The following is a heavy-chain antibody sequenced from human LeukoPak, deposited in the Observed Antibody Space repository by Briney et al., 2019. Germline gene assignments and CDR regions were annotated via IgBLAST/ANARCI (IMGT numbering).Heavy chain of an antibody. D-gene: IGHD1-26*01. CDR1: GGSISSHY. CDR2: IHTSGIT. J-gene: IGHJ4*02. CDR3: ARDLGSNYVYFDY. Sequence: SETLSLTCTVSGGSISSHYWSWLRQPAGKGLEYIGRIHTSGITNYNPSLKSRVTMSGDTSKNQFYLNLRSVTAADTAVYYCARDLGSNYVYFDYWGQGTLVTVSS. V-gene: IGHV4-4*07.